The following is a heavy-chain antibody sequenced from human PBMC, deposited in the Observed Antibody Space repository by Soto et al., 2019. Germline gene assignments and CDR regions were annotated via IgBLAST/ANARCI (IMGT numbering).Heavy chain of an antibody. D-gene: IGHD3-3*01. CDR1: GFTFSDYY. CDR2: ISSSGSTI. J-gene: IGHJ6*02. Sequence: PVGSLRLSCAASGFTFSDYYMSWIRQAPGKGLEWVSYISSSGSTIYYADSVKGRFTISRDNAKNSLYLQMNSLRAEDTAVYYCARGSDEVLRILEWLPPYGMDVWGQGTTVTVSS. V-gene: IGHV3-11*01. CDR3: ARGSDEVLRILEWLPPYGMDV.